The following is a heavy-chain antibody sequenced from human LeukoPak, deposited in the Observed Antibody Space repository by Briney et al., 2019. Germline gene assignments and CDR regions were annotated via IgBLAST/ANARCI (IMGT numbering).Heavy chain of an antibody. D-gene: IGHD1-26*01. CDR3: ARDRTTYSGSSCGY. Sequence: GGSLRLSCAPSGFTFSRHGMHWVRQAPGKGLEWVAIISNDGSRKYYGHSVEGRFTISRDNSKNTLYLQMDSLRAEDTAVYYCARDRTTYSGSSCGYWGQGTLVTVSS. V-gene: IGHV3-30*03. CDR1: GFTFSRHG. CDR2: ISNDGSRK. J-gene: IGHJ4*02.